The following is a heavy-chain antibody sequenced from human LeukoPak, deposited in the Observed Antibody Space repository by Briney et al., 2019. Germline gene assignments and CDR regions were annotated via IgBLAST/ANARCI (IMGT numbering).Heavy chain of an antibody. CDR2: INPSGTWT. D-gene: IGHD5-24*01. CDR1: GYTFTRYY. V-gene: IGHV1-46*01. CDR3: ARDNSVRDEAWWFSP. Sequence: ASVKVSCKAFGYTFTRYYMHWVRQAPGQGPEWMGVINPSGTWTTYPQKFQGRLTLTRDMSTTTDYLELSSLRSEDTAVYYCARDNSVRDEAWWFSPWGQGTLVTVSS. J-gene: IGHJ5*02.